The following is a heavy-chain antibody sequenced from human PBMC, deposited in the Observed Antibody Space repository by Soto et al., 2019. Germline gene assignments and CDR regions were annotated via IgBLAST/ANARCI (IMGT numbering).Heavy chain of an antibody. CDR2: MNPNSGNT. CDR1: GDTFTSYD. J-gene: IGHJ4*02. Sequence: QVQLVQSGAEVKKPGASVTVSCKASGDTFTSYDINWVRQATGQGLEWMGWMNPNSGNTGYAQKFQGRVTMTRSTSISTAYMEVSSLRSEDTAVYYGARERGYSSIGYVYYWGKGTLVTVPS. D-gene: IGHD6-13*01. CDR3: ARERGYSSIGYVYY. V-gene: IGHV1-8*01.